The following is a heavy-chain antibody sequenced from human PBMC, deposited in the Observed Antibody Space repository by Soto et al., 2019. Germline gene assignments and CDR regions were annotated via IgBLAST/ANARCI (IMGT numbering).Heavy chain of an antibody. CDR1: GSSISSSNW. CDR3: ARSTTKYSLPDY. Sequence: PSETLSLTCAVSGSSISSSNWWSWVRQPPGKGLEWIGEIYHSGSTNYNPSLKSRVTISVDKSKNQFSLKLSSVTAADTAVYYCARSTTKYSLPDYWGQGTLVTVSS. CDR2: IYHSGST. J-gene: IGHJ4*02. V-gene: IGHV4-4*02. D-gene: IGHD6-6*01.